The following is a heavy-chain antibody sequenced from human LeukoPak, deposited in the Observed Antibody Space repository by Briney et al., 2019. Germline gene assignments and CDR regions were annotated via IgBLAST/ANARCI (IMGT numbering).Heavy chain of an antibody. CDR1: GFTFSDYY. V-gene: IGHV3-11*04. CDR2: ISSSGSTI. Sequence: PGGSLRLSCAASGFTFSDYYMSWIRQAPGKGLEWVSYISSSGSTIYYADSVKGRFTISRDNSKNTLYLQMNSLRAEDTAVYYCARDEVDPYSSSVSFDYWGQGTLVTVSS. CDR3: ARDEVDPYSSSVSFDY. J-gene: IGHJ4*02. D-gene: IGHD6-13*01.